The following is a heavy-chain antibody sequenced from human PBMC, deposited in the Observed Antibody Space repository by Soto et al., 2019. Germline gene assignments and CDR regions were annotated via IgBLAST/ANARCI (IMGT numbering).Heavy chain of an antibody. Sequence: ASVKVSCKASGYTFTSYAMHWVRQASGQRLEWMGWINAYNGNTNYAQNLQGRLTLTTDTSTTTAYMELRSLRSNDTAIYYCAMVDVYVTPSPQDVWGQGTTVTV. V-gene: IGHV1-18*01. CDR2: INAYNGNT. CDR3: AMVDVYVTPSPQDV. J-gene: IGHJ6*02. D-gene: IGHD3-16*01. CDR1: GYTFTSYA.